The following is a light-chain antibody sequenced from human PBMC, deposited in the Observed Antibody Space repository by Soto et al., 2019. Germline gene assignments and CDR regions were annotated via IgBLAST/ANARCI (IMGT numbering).Light chain of an antibody. V-gene: IGLV2-14*01. CDR2: EVT. CDR1: SSDVGGYNY. Sequence: QLVLTQPASVSGSPGQSITISCTGTSSDVGGYNYVSWYQQHPGKAPKFMIYEVTNRPSGVSNRFSGSKSGNTASLTISGLQAEDEADYYCTSYTSSSTLVFGGGTKLTVL. CDR3: TSYTSSSTLV. J-gene: IGLJ3*02.